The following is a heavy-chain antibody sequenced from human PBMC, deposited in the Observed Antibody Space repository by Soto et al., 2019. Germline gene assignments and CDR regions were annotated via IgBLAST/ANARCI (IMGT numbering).Heavy chain of an antibody. CDR1: GFTFSSYA. V-gene: IGHV3-23*01. J-gene: IGHJ5*02. CDR3: AGLGMVAAHREFDP. D-gene: IGHD2-15*01. CDR2: ISGSGGST. Sequence: GGSLRLSCAASGFTFSSYAMSWVRQAPGKGLEWVSAISGSGGSTYYADSVKGRFTISRDNSKNTLYLQMNSLRAEDTAIYSCAGLGMVAAHREFDPWGQGTLVTVSS.